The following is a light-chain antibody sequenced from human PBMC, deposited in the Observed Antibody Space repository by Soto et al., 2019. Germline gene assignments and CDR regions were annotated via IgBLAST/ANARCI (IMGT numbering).Light chain of an antibody. J-gene: IGKJ3*01. CDR2: GAS. Sequence: DIQLTQSPFFLSASVGDRVTITCRASQGIRSYLAWYQQRPGKAPELLIYGASTLRTGVASRFSGSGSGTDFPLTISSLQPEDFATYFCQQLNIFPPLFTFGPGTKVDIK. CDR3: QQLNIFPPLFT. CDR1: QGIRSY. V-gene: IGKV1-9*01.